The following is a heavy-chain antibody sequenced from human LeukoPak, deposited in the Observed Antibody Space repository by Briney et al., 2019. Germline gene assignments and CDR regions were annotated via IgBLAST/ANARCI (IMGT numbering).Heavy chain of an antibody. CDR2: ISYDGSDK. J-gene: IGHJ3*02. V-gene: IGHV3-30*18. Sequence: GVSLRLSCAASGFTFSTYDMHWVRQAPGKGLEWVAIISYDGSDKYYADSVKGRFTISRDNSNNTLYLQMNSLRAEDTAVYYCAKDFGETAFDIWGQGTMVT. D-gene: IGHD3-10*01. CDR3: AKDFGETAFDI. CDR1: GFTFSTYD.